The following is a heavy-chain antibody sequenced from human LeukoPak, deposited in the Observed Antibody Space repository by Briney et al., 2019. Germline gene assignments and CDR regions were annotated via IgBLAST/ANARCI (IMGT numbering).Heavy chain of an antibody. D-gene: IGHD2-2*01. CDR2: IYRGDSDT. Sequence: GESLKISCKGSGYSFTSYWIGWVRQMPGKGLEWMGIIYRGDSDTRYSPSFQGQVTISADKSISTAYLQWSSLKASDTAMYYCARQAQYCSSTSCYEYFDYWGQGTLVTVSS. CDR1: GYSFTSYW. J-gene: IGHJ4*02. CDR3: ARQAQYCSSTSCYEYFDY. V-gene: IGHV5-51*01.